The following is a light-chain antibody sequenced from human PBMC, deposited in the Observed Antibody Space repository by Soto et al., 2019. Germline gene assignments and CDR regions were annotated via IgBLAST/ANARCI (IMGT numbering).Light chain of an antibody. CDR2: TAS. J-gene: IGKJ4*01. CDR1: QGISSY. CDR3: QQYDSYPLT. Sequence: AIRMTQSPSSFSASTRDRVTITCRASQGISSYLDWYQQKPGTAPKLLIYTASTLQSGVPSRFSGSGSGTDFTLTLSCLQSEDFATYYCQQYDSYPLTFGGGTKVEIK. V-gene: IGKV1-8*01.